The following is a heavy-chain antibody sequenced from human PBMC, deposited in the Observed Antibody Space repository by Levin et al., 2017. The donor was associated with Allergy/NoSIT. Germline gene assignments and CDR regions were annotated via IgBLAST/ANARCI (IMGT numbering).Heavy chain of an antibody. V-gene: IGHV1-18*01. CDR3: ARGSEIARASYYNYYFGMDV. J-gene: IGHJ6*02. CDR2: ISAYNGNT. Sequence: AGGSLRLSCKASGYTLTNYGISWVRQAPGQGLEWMGWISAYNGNTNNAQKLQGRVTMTTDTSTSTAYMEVRSLRSDDTAVYYCARGSEIARASYYNYYFGMDVWGQGTTVTVSS. D-gene: IGHD3-22*01. CDR1: GYTLTNYG.